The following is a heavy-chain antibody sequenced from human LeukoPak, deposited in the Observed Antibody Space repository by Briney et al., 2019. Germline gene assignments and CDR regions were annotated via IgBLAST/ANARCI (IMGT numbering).Heavy chain of an antibody. J-gene: IGHJ4*02. CDR3: ATGNAIAHIFMDS. CDR2: IYHSGST. CDR1: GGSISSSNW. D-gene: IGHD2-8*01. V-gene: IGHV4-4*02. Sequence: SGTLSLTCVVSGGSISSSNWWTWVRQSPGKGLEWIGDIYHSGSTKYNFSLEGRVTMSVDNSKNQISLILFSVTAADTAVYYCATGNAIAHIFMDSWGQGTLVTVSS.